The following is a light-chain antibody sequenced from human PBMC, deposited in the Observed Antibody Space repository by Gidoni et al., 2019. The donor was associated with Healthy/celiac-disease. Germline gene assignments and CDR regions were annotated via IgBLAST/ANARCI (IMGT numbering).Light chain of an antibody. CDR1: QSISSA. V-gene: IGKV1-13*02. J-gene: IGKJ5*01. CDR3: QQFNSYPIT. CDR2: DAS. Sequence: IPLTQSPSSLSASVGDRVTITCGASQSISSALAWYQQKPGKAPKLLIYDASSLESGVPSRFSGSGSGTDFTLTISSLQPEDFATYYYQQFNSYPITFGQGTQLEIK.